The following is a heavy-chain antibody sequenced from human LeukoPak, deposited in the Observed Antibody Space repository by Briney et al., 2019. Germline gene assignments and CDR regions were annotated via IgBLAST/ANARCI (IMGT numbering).Heavy chain of an antibody. CDR3: ARPAYRGSYYDAFDI. V-gene: IGHV4-39*01. CDR1: GGSISSSSYY. D-gene: IGHD1-26*01. Sequence: SETLSLTCTVSGGSISSSSYYWGWIRQPPGKGLEWIGSIYCSGSTYYNPSLKSRVTISVDTSKNKFSLKLNSVTAADTAVYYCARPAYRGSYYDAFDIWGQGTMVTVSS. J-gene: IGHJ3*02. CDR2: IYCSGST.